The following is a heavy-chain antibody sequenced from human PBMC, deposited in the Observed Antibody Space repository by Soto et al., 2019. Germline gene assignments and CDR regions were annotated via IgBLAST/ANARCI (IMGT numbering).Heavy chain of an antibody. Sequence: PGGSLRLSCVASGFSFRDSYMSWIRQAPGKGLKWVSYISSSGSSIYYADFVKGRFTISRDNGGNSMYLQMNSLRAEDTAVYYCARDWTHFDCWGQGT. V-gene: IGHV3-11*01. J-gene: IGHJ4*02. CDR3: ARDWTHFDC. CDR2: ISSSGSSI. CDR1: GFSFRDSY. D-gene: IGHD1-1*01.